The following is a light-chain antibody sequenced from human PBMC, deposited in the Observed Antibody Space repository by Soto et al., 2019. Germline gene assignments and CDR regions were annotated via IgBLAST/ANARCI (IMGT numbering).Light chain of an antibody. Sequence: QSALTQPASVSGSPGQSITISCTGTSSDVGSYNLVSWYQQHPGKAPKLMIYEANKRPSGVSDRFSGSKSGNTASLTISGLQAEDEAEYYCCSYAGTSTYVFGPGTKLTVL. CDR1: SSDVGSYNL. J-gene: IGLJ1*01. CDR3: CSYAGTSTYV. CDR2: EAN. V-gene: IGLV2-23*01.